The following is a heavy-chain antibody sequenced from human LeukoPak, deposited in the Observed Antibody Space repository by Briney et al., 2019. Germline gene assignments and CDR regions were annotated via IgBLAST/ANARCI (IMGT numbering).Heavy chain of an antibody. CDR1: GGSISSGGYY. CDR3: ARDSEWFTTIFGVVTGDLYYYYYMDV. CDR2: IYHSGST. Sequence: PSETLSLTCTVSGGSISSGGYYWSWIRQPPGKGLEWIGYIYHSGSTYYNPSLKSRVTISVDRSKNQFSLKLSSVTAADTAVYYCARDSEWFTTIFGVVTGDLYYYYYMDVWGKGTTVTVSS. V-gene: IGHV4-30-2*01. D-gene: IGHD3-3*01. J-gene: IGHJ6*03.